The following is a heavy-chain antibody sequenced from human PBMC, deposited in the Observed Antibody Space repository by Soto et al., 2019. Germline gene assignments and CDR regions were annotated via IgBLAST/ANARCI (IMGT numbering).Heavy chain of an antibody. D-gene: IGHD6-13*01. Sequence: EVQLVESGGGLVQPGGSLRLSCAASGFTFSNYWMYWVRQAPGKGLVWVSRVNNDGTDTTHADSVKGRFTISRDNAENTLYLQMDSLRAEDTAVYYCARGGLQHALDVWGQGSTVTVSS. V-gene: IGHV3-74*03. J-gene: IGHJ6*02. CDR3: ARGGLQHALDV. CDR2: VNNDGTDT. CDR1: GFTFSNYW.